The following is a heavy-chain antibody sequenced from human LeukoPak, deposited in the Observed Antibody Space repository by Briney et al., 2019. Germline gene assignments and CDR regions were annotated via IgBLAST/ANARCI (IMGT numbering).Heavy chain of an antibody. CDR3: AVHIVVVPAAKKKNWFDP. J-gene: IGHJ5*02. CDR1: VGSFSGYY. Sequence: SETLSLTCAVYVGSFSGYYWSWIRQPPGKGLEWIGEINHSGSTNYNPSLMSRVTLSVEKSKKQSSLNLSSVTAAHTTVHYFAVHIVVVPAAKKKNWFDPWGQGTLVTVTS. D-gene: IGHD2-2*01. CDR2: INHSGST. V-gene: IGHV4-34*01.